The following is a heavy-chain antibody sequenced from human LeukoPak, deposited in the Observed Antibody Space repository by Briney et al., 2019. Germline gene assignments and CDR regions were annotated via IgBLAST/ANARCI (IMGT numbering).Heavy chain of an antibody. CDR1: SGSISSYY. CDR2: VYYSGST. D-gene: IGHD3-9*01. Sequence: SETLSLTCTVSSGSISSYYWSWIRQPPGKELEWIGYVYYSGSTKYNPSLKSRVTISADTTKNQFSLKLSSVTAADTAVYYCARHADILTGYPFDYWSQGTLVTVSS. V-gene: IGHV4-59*08. J-gene: IGHJ4*02. CDR3: ARHADILTGYPFDY.